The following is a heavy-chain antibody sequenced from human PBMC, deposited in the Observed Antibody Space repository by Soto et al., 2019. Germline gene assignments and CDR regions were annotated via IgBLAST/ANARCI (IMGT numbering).Heavy chain of an antibody. CDR3: ARAAGWYYYYGMDV. D-gene: IGHD6-19*01. CDR1: GGTFSSYA. Sequence: SVKVSCKASGGTFSSYAIGWVRQVPGQGLEWMGGIIPIFGTANHAQKFQGRVTITADESTSTAYMELSSLRSEDTAVYYCARAAGWYYYYGMDVWGQGTTVTVSS. CDR2: IIPIFGTA. V-gene: IGHV1-69*13. J-gene: IGHJ6*02.